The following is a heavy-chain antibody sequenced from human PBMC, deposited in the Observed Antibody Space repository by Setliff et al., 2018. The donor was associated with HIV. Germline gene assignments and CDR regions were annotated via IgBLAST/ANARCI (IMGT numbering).Heavy chain of an antibody. V-gene: IGHV3-74*03. D-gene: IGHD5-18*01. J-gene: IGHJ4*02. CDR3: ARGGRYSFDPLEY. Sequence: GGSLRLSCVTSGFTFTNYWMFWVHQGPGRELVWVSRLHGDGTATTYADSVRGRFTASRDSAKNTLYLQMNRLRAEDTAIYYCARGGRYSFDPLEYWGQGVLVTVSS. CDR1: GFTFTNYW. CDR2: LHGDGTAT.